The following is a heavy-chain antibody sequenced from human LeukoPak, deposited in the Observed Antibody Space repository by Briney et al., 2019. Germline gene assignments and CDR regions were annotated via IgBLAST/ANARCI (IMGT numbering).Heavy chain of an antibody. V-gene: IGHV1-18*01. J-gene: IGHJ4*02. Sequence: ASVKVSCKASGYTFSIYGISWVRQAPGQGLEWMGWISAYNGNTKYAQNLQGRVTMTTDTSTSTAYMELRSLRSDDTAVYYCARGPLGAAFDSWGQGTLVTVSS. CDR1: GYTFSIYG. CDR2: ISAYNGNT. CDR3: ARGPLGAAFDS. D-gene: IGHD3-16*01.